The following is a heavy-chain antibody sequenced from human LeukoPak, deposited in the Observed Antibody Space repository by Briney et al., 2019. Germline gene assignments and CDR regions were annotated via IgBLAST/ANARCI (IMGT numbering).Heavy chain of an antibody. CDR2: INHSGST. CDR1: GGSFSGYY. CDR3: ARIMYSYGSRDADY. J-gene: IGHJ4*02. Sequence: PSETLSLTCAVYGGSFSGYYWSWLRQPPGKGLEWIGEINHSGSTNYNPSLKSRVTISVDTSKNQFSLKLSSVTAADTAVYYCARIMYSYGSRDADYWGQGTLVTVSS. D-gene: IGHD5-18*01. V-gene: IGHV4-34*01.